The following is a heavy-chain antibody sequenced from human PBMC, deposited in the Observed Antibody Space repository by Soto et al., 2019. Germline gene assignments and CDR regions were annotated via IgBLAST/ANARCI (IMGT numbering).Heavy chain of an antibody. D-gene: IGHD3-3*01. Sequence: PSESLSLTCTVSGGAISTYYLSWVRQPPGKGLEWVGYIYYTGSTNYNPSLKSRVTITVDRSKNQFSLKLSSVTATDTAVYYCAGAGVVTPGPLVHWGQGTLVTVSS. CDR1: GGAISTYY. J-gene: IGHJ4*02. V-gene: IGHV4-59*01. CDR2: IYYTGST. CDR3: AGAGVVTPGPLVH.